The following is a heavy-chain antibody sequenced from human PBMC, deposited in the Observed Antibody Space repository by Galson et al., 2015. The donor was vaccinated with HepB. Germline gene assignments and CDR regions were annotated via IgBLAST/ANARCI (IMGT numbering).Heavy chain of an antibody. Sequence: SLRLSCAAPGFTFSYYAMSWVRQAPGKGLEWVSAITPSGDNTYYADSVKGRFTISRDNSKNTLFLQMNSLRAEDTAMYYCAKDQGDGYVNYYYYYGMDVWGQGTTVTVSS. D-gene: IGHD5-18*01. J-gene: IGHJ6*02. CDR1: GFTFSYYA. V-gene: IGHV3-23*01. CDR2: ITPSGDNT. CDR3: AKDQGDGYVNYYYYYGMDV.